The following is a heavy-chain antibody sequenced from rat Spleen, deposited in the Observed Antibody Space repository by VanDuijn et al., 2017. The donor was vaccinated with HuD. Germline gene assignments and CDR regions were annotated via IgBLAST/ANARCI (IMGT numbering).Heavy chain of an antibody. V-gene: IGHV2-1*01. CDR3: ARGPYYFDY. Sequence: QVQLKESGPGLVQSSQTLSITCTVSGFSLTTFNIHWVRQPPGKGLEWMGAMWNGGVTDYNSAFKSRLSISRDTSKSQVFLKMNNLQTEDTAMYFCARGPYYFDYWGQGVMVTVSS. CDR1: GFSLTTFN. CDR2: MWNGGVT. J-gene: IGHJ2*01.